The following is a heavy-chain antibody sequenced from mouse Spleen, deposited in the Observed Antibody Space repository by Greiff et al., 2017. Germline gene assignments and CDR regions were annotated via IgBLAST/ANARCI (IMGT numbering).Heavy chain of an antibody. CDR3: ARDDDYYGSFDY. CDR2: IRNKANGYTT. D-gene: IGHD1-1*01. CDR1: GFTFTDYY. J-gene: IGHJ2*01. Sequence: EVKVVESGGGLVQPGGSLRLSCATSGFTFTDYYMSWVRQPPGKALEWLGFIRNKANGYTTEYSASVKGRFTISRDNSQSILYLQMNTLRAEDSATYYCARDDDYYGSFDYWGQGTTLTVSS. V-gene: IGHV7-3*02.